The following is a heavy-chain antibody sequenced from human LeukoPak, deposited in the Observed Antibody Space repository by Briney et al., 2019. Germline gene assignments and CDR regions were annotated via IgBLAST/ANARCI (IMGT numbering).Heavy chain of an antibody. J-gene: IGHJ3*02. D-gene: IGHD6-19*01. CDR3: ARGFVSSGWYPRPAFDI. CDR1: GFTFSSYA. Sequence: GGSLRLSCAASGFTFSSYAMSWVRQAPGKGLEWVSAISGSGGSTYYADSVKGRFTISRDNSKNTLYLQMNSLRAEDTAVYYCARGFVSSGWYPRPAFDIWGQGTVVTVSS. CDR2: ISGSGGST. V-gene: IGHV3-23*01.